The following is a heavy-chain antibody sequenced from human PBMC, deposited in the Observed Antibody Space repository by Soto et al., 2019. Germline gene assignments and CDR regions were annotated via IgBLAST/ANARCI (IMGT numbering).Heavy chain of an antibody. CDR1: GYILSSYY. D-gene: IGHD2-21*02. Sequence: ASVKVSCKASGYILSSYYMHWVRQAPGQGLEWMGIINPSGGSTTYAQKFQGRVTMTRDTSISTAYMELSRLRSDDTAVYYCARSGDSPLYWYFDLWGRGTLVTVSS. J-gene: IGHJ2*01. CDR3: ARSGDSPLYWYFDL. V-gene: IGHV1-46*01. CDR2: INPSGGST.